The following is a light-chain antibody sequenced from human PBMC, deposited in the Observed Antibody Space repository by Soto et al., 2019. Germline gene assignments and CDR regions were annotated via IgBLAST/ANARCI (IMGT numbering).Light chain of an antibody. V-gene: IGKV3-15*01. CDR2: SAS. CDR3: QQYNKWPYT. J-gene: IGKJ2*01. Sequence: EIVMTQSPATLSVSPGGSATLSCRASQHVSSNLAWYRQKPGQAPTLVIYSASTRATGIPARFSGSGSGTEFTLTISSLQSEDFAVYYCQQYNKWPYTFGQGTKLEI. CDR1: QHVSSN.